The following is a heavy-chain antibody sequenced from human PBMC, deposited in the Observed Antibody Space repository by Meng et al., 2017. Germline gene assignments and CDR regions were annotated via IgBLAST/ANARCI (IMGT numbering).Heavy chain of an antibody. Sequence: QMPLVQAWVGGNKPGSAVKVSCKASRGTFSSYAISWVRQAPGQGLEWMGGIIPIFGTANYAQKFQGRVTIPADESTSTAYMELSSLRSEDAAVYYCARESWFDPWGQGTLVTVSS. CDR1: RGTFSSYA. J-gene: IGHJ5*02. CDR2: IIPIFGTA. CDR3: ARESWFDP. V-gene: IGHV1-69*01.